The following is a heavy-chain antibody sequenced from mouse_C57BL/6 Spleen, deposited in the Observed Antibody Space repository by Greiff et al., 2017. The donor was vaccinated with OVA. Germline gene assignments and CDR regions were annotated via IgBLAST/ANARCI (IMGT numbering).Heavy chain of an antibody. CDR1: GYTFTDYY. V-gene: IGHV1-19*01. J-gene: IGHJ2*01. D-gene: IGHD2-4*01. CDR2: INPYNGGT. Sequence: EVQLQQSGPVLVKPGASVKMSCKASGYTFTDYYMNWVKQSHGKSLEWIGVINPYNGGTSYNQKFKGKATLTVDKSSSTAYMELNSLTSEDSAVYYCARRDYDGGHYFDYWGQGTTLTVSS. CDR3: ARRDYDGGHYFDY.